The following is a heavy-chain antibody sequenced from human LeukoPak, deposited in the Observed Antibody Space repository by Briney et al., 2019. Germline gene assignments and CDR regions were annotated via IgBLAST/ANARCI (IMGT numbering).Heavy chain of an antibody. V-gene: IGHV4-4*02. Sequence: AGTLSLTCVVSGGSISSYNWWSWVRQHPGEGLEWIGYIYYSGSTYYNPSLKSRVTISVDTSKNQFSLKLSSVTAADTAVYYCARRIYCSSTSCPQGFDYWGQGTLVTVSS. CDR1: GGSISSYNW. CDR3: ARRIYCSSTSCPQGFDY. CDR2: IYYSGST. D-gene: IGHD2-2*01. J-gene: IGHJ4*02.